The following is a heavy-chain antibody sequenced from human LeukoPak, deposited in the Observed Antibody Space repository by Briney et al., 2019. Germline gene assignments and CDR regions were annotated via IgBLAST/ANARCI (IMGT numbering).Heavy chain of an antibody. CDR3: ARVRSSGWYFGSLFPYYYGMDV. V-gene: IGHV3-13*01. CDR1: GFTFSSYD. J-gene: IGHJ6*02. CDR2: IGTAGDT. D-gene: IGHD6-19*01. Sequence: GGSLRLSCAASGFTFSSYDMHWVRQATGKGLEWVSAIGTAGDTYYPGSVKGRLTISRENAKNSLYLQMNSLRAGDTAVYYCARVRSSGWYFGSLFPYYYGMDVWGQGTTVTVSS.